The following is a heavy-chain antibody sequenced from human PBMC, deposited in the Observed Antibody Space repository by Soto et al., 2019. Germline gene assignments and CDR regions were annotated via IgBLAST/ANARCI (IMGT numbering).Heavy chain of an antibody. CDR2: IIPIFATP. J-gene: IGHJ5*02. Sequence: QVQLMQSGPEVKKPGSSVKVSCKGSGGFNSYSISWVRQAPGQGPEWMGGIIPIFATPTYAQKFQGRVTITADKSTSTAYMELSRLTSEDTAVYYSARGGPVIIPAATNWFDPWGQGTLVSVSS. CDR3: ARGGPVIIPAATNWFDP. D-gene: IGHD2-2*01. CDR1: GGFNSYS. V-gene: IGHV1-69*06.